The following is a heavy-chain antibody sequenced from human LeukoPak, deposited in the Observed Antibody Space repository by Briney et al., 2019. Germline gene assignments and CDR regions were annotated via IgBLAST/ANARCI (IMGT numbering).Heavy chain of an antibody. Sequence: GGSLRLSCAASGFTFSNFGMHWVRQAPGKGLKWVSFIQNDGTTKYYADSVKGRFTVSRDNSKNTLYLQMNSLRTEDTAVYFCAKGGAYIDYWGQGTLVTVSS. CDR1: GFTFSNFG. J-gene: IGHJ4*02. D-gene: IGHD3-16*01. CDR3: AKGGAYIDY. CDR2: IQNDGTTK. V-gene: IGHV3-30*02.